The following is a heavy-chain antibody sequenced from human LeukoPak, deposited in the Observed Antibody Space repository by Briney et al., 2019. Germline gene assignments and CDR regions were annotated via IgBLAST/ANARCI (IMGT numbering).Heavy chain of an antibody. Sequence: PGGSLRLSCAASGFTFSSYGMHWVRQAPGKGLGWVAVIWYDGSNKYYADSVKGRFTISRDTSKNTLSLQMNSLRAEDTAVYYCASLSLGHYWGQGTLVTVSS. CDR1: GFTFSSYG. J-gene: IGHJ4*02. CDR3: ASLSLGHY. D-gene: IGHD6-6*01. V-gene: IGHV3-33*01. CDR2: IWYDGSNK.